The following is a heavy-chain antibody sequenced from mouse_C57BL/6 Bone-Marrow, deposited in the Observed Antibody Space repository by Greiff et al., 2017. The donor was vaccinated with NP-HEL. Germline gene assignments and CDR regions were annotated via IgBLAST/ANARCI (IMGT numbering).Heavy chain of an antibody. Sequence: VQLQQPGAELVKPGASVKMSCKASGYTFTSYWITWVKQRPGQGLEWIGDIYPGSGSTNYNEKFKSKATLTVDTSSSTAYMQLSSLTSEDSAVFSCARPTVVAPHFDSGGKGTTLTVSP. J-gene: IGHJ2*01. CDR3: ARPTVVAPHFDS. CDR2: IYPGSGST. CDR1: GYTFTSYW. V-gene: IGHV1-55*01. D-gene: IGHD1-1*02.